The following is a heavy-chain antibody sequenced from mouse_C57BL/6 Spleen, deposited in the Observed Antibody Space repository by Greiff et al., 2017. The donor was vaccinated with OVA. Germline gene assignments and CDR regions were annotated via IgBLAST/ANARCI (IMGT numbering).Heavy chain of an antibody. V-gene: IGHV1-52*01. CDR1: GYTFTSYW. CDR2: IDPSDSET. Sequence: QVHVKQPGAELVRPGSSVKLSCKASGYTFTSYWMHWVKQRPIQGLEWIGNIDPSDSETHYNQKFKDKATLTVDKSSSTAYMQLSSLTSEDSAVYYCANSDYYGSSSVFDYWGQGTTLTVSS. D-gene: IGHD1-1*01. J-gene: IGHJ2*01. CDR3: ANSDYYGSSSVFDY.